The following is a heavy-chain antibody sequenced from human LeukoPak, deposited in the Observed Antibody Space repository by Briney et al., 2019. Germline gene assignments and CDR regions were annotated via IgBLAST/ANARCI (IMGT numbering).Heavy chain of an antibody. D-gene: IGHD3-10*01. Sequence: GESLEISCQGSGYSFTDYWIGWVRQMPGKGLEWVGMFYPVDSDIKYSPAFQGQVTISADKSINTVYLQWSSLKASDTAVYYCARRTESVREYYLTLDYWGQGTLVTVSS. CDR3: ARRTESVREYYLTLDY. CDR2: FYPVDSDI. CDR1: GYSFTDYW. V-gene: IGHV5-51*01. J-gene: IGHJ4*02.